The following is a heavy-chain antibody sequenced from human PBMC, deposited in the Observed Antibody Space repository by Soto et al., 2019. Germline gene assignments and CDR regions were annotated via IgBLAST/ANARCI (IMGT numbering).Heavy chain of an antibody. D-gene: IGHD2-21*02. CDR3: ARYRSSYCGGDCYINWFDP. CDR1: GGSISSGGYY. J-gene: IGHJ5*02. V-gene: IGHV4-31*03. CDR2: IYYSGST. Sequence: QVQLQESGPGLVKPSQTLSLTCTVSGGSISSGGYYWSWIRQHPGKGLEWIGYIYYSGSTYYNPSLKSRVTISVDTSKNQSSLKLSSVTAADTAVYYCARYRSSYCGGDCYINWFDPWGQGTLVTVSS.